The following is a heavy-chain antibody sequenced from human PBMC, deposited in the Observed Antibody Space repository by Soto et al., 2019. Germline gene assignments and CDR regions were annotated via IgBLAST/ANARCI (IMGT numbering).Heavy chain of an antibody. CDR3: ARGRLSMVRGALRYYYYGMDV. V-gene: IGHV4-34*01. D-gene: IGHD3-10*01. J-gene: IGHJ6*02. CDR2: INHSGST. CDR1: GGSFSGYY. Sequence: PSETLSLTCAVYGGSFSGYYWSWIRQPPGKGLEWIGEINHSGSTNYNPSLKSRVTISVDTSKNQFSLKLSSVTAADTAVYYCARGRLSMVRGALRYYYYGMDVWGQGTTVTSP.